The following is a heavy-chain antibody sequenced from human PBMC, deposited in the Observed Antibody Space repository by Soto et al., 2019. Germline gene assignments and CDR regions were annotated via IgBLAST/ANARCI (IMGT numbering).Heavy chain of an antibody. V-gene: IGHV3-74*01. J-gene: IGHJ4*02. D-gene: IGHD3-3*01. CDR1: GFTFSNYW. CDR2: IAYDESTT. CDR3: ARGGWSHAHPPDY. Sequence: EVQQVESGGGLVQPGGSLRLSCAASGFTFSNYWMHWIRQAPWKGLVWVSRIAYDESTTTYADSVKGRFTISRDNAKNTLYLQMTSLRAEDTAVYYCARGGWSHAHPPDYWGQGTLVTVSS.